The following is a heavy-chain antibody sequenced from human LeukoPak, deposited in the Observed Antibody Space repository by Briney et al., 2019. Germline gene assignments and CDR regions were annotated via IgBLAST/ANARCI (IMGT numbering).Heavy chain of an antibody. Sequence: SETLSLTCTVSGGSISTSNYYWGWIRQPPGKGLEWIGNIFYSGSTYYSPSLRSRVTISVDKSKNQFSLKLSSVTAADTAVYYCARDREWELGNWFDPWGQGTLVTVSS. V-gene: IGHV4-39*07. CDR1: GGSISTSNYY. D-gene: IGHD1-26*01. J-gene: IGHJ5*02. CDR3: ARDREWELGNWFDP. CDR2: IFYSGST.